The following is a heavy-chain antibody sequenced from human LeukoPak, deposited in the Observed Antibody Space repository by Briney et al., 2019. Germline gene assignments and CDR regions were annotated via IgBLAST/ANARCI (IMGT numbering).Heavy chain of an antibody. Sequence: GGSLRLSCAASGLTFSSYVMSWVRQAPGKGLEWVSTISGSGGSTYYADSVKGRFTISRDNPKNTLSLQMNSLRAEDTAVYYCAKGSAYADFWGQGTLVTVSS. V-gene: IGHV3-23*01. CDR2: ISGSGGST. CDR1: GLTFSSYV. CDR3: AKGSAYADF. J-gene: IGHJ4*02. D-gene: IGHD3-3*01.